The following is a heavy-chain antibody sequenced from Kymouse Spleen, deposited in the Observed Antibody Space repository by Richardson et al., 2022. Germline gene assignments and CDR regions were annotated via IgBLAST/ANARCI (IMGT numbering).Heavy chain of an antibody. CDR1: GFTFSGSA. Sequence: EVQLVESGGGLVQPGGSLKLSCAASGFTFSGSAMHWVRQASGKGLEWVGRIRSKANSYATAYAASVKGRFTISRDDSKNTAYLQMNSLKTEDTAVYYCTTDKVVGATTFDYWGQGTLVTVSS. V-gene: IGHV3-73*02. CDR2: IRSKANSYAT. D-gene: IGHD1-26*01. CDR3: TTDKVVGATTFDY. J-gene: IGHJ4*02.